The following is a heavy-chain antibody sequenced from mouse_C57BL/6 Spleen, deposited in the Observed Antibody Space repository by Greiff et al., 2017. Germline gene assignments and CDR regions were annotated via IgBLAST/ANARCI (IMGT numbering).Heavy chain of an antibody. CDR2: IYPRSGNT. J-gene: IGHJ2*01. CDR1: GYTFTSYG. CDR3: ARCYGSSYDY. V-gene: IGHV1-81*01. Sequence: QVQLKESGAELARPGASVKLSCKASGYTFTSYGISWVKQRTGQGLEWIGEIYPRSGNTYYNEKFKGKATLTADKSSSTAYMELRSLTSEDSAVYFCARCYGSSYDYWGQGTTRTVSS. D-gene: IGHD1-1*01.